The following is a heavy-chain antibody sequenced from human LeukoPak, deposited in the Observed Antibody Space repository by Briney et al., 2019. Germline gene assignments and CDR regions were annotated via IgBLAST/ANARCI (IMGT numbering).Heavy chain of an antibody. CDR1: GFTFRTYD. V-gene: IGHV3-23*01. J-gene: IGHJ4*02. CDR3: AKKPATIKFPFDI. D-gene: IGHD5-24*01. Sequence: GGSLRLSCVGPGFTFRTYDMGWVRQTPGRGVGWVSAISTTGGYTENADSVKGRVTISRDNSQNTLFLQMHSLRAEDTAFYYCAKKPATIKFPFDIWGQGTLVTVSP. CDR2: ISTTGGYT.